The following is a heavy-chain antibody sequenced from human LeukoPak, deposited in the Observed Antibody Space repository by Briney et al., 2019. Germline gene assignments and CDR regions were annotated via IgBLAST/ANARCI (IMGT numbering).Heavy chain of an antibody. Sequence: ETLSLTCAVYGGSFSGYYWSWIRQPPGKGLEWVSAISGSGGSTYYADSVKGRFTISRDNSKNTLYLQMNSLRAEDTAVYYCAKDSLYSYDSTSDYWGQGTLVTVSS. V-gene: IGHV3-23*01. CDR2: ISGSGGST. CDR1: GGSFSGYY. D-gene: IGHD5-18*01. CDR3: AKDSLYSYDSTSDY. J-gene: IGHJ4*02.